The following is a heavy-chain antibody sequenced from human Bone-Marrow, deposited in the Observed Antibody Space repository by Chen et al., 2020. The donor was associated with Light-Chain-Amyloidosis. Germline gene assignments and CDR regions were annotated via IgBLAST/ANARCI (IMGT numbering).Heavy chain of an antibody. CDR2: IYPDDSDA. D-gene: IGHD5-12*01. CDR1: GYTFPNYW. CDR3: ARRRDGYNFDY. Sequence: EQSGPEGKKPGESLKISCKGPGYTFPNYWIGWVRQMPGKGLEWMGVIYPDDSDARYSPSFEGQVTISADKSITTAYLQWRSLKASDTAMYYCARRRDGYNFDYWGQGTLVTVSS. J-gene: IGHJ4*02. V-gene: IGHV5-51*01.